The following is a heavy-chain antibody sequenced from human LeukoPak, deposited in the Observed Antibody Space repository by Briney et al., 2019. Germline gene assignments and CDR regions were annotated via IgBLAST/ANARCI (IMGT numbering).Heavy chain of an antibody. Sequence: SQTLSLTCTVSGGSISSGSYYWSWIRQPAGKGLEWIGSIYYSGSTYYNPSLKSRVTISVDTSKNQFSLKLSSVTAADTAVYYCARHEAYCGGDCYPDAFDIWGQGTMVTVSS. J-gene: IGHJ3*02. CDR3: ARHEAYCGGDCYPDAFDI. D-gene: IGHD2-21*02. V-gene: IGHV4-39*01. CDR2: IYYSGST. CDR1: GGSISSGSYY.